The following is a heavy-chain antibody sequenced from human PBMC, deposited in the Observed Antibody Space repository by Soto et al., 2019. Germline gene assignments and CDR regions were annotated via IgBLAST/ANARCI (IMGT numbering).Heavy chain of an antibody. D-gene: IGHD3-16*01. CDR3: AKDINNWAPYYFDY. J-gene: IGHJ4*02. CDR1: GFTFSKYA. Sequence: EVQLLESGGGLVQPGGSLRLSCAASGFTFSKYAMSWVRQAPGQGLEWVAGITGRGGTTYYPDSVKGRFTISRDNSKNTLYLQMKSLRAEDTALYYCAKDINNWAPYYFDYWGQGTLVTVSS. V-gene: IGHV3-23*01. CDR2: ITGRGGTT.